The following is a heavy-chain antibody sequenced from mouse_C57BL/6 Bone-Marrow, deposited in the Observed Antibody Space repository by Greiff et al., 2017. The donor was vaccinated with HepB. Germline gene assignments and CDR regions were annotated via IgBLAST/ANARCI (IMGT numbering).Heavy chain of an antibody. CDR3: ARSIYYYGSSFSWFAY. Sequence: VQLQQSGAELARPGASVKLSCKASGYTFTSYGISWVKQRTGQGLEWIGEIYPRSGNTYYNEKFKGKATLTADNSSSTAYMELRSLTSEDSAVYFCARSIYYYGSSFSWFAYWGQGTLVTVSA. V-gene: IGHV1-81*01. D-gene: IGHD1-1*01. CDR1: GYTFTSYG. CDR2: IYPRSGNT. J-gene: IGHJ3*01.